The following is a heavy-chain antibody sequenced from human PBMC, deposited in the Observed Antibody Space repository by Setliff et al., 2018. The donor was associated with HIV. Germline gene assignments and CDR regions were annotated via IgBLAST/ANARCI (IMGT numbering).Heavy chain of an antibody. CDR1: GFSFDDYA. V-gene: IGHV3-49*04. Sequence: GGSLRLSCTASGFSFDDYALTWVRQAPGKGLEWVGFIRSKSIGGTTDYGASVKGRVTISRDESKTIAYLQMNSLTTEDTSVYFCTRDRRESNSWSGYNGGFDYWGQGTLVTVSS. CDR3: TRDRRESNSWSGYNGGFDY. D-gene: IGHD3-3*01. CDR2: IRSKSIGGTT. J-gene: IGHJ4*02.